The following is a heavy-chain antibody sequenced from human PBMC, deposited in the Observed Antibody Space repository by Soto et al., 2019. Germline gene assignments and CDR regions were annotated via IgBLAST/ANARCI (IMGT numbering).Heavy chain of an antibody. CDR1: GGSISSSSYY. Sequence: SETLSLTCTVSGGSISSSSYYWGWIRQPPGKGLEWIGSIYYSGSTYYNPSLKSRVTISVDTSKNQFSLKLSSVTAADTAVYYCARKYSSSPHYYYYYMDVWGKGTTVTVSS. D-gene: IGHD6-6*01. CDR3: ARKYSSSPHYYYYYMDV. V-gene: IGHV4-39*01. J-gene: IGHJ6*03. CDR2: IYYSGST.